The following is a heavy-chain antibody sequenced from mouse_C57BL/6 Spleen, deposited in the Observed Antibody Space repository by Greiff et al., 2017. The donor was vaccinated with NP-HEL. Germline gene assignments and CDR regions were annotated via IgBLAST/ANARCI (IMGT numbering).Heavy chain of an antibody. J-gene: IGHJ3*01. V-gene: IGHV1-52*01. CDR3: ARERTGGGGFAY. CDR2: IDPSDSET. Sequence: QVQLQQPGAELVRPGSSVKLSCKASGYTFTSYWMHWVKQRPIQGLEWIGNIDPSDSETHYNQKFKDKATLTVDKSSSTAYMEPSSLTSEDSAVYYCARERTGGGGFAYWGQGTLVTVSA. D-gene: IGHD4-1*01. CDR1: GYTFTSYW.